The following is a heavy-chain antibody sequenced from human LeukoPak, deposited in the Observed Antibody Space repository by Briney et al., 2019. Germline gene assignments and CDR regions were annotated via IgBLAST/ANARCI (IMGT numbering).Heavy chain of an antibody. CDR2: INAGNGNT. J-gene: IGHJ5*02. CDR1: GYTFTSYA. CDR3: ARDLFPTRNYYDLFDP. V-gene: IGHV1-3*01. Sequence: GSVKVSCKASGYTFTSYAMHWVRQAPGQRLEWMGWINAGNGNTKYSQKFQGRVTITRDTSASTAYMELSSLRSEDTAVYYCARDLFPTRNYYDLFDPWGQGTLVTVSS. D-gene: IGHD3-22*01.